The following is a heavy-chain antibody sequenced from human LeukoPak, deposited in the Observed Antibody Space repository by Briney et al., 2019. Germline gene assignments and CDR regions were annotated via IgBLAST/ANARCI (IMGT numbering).Heavy chain of an antibody. CDR1: GGSISSYY. V-gene: IGHV4-59*01. D-gene: IGHD2-15*01. CDR3: ARAGYCSGDSCYSFFPFDI. J-gene: IGHJ3*02. CDR2: IYYSGST. Sequence: NPSETLSLTCTVSGGSISSYYWSWIRQPPGKGLEWIGYIYYSGSTNYNPSLKSRVTISVDTSKNQFSLKLSSVTAADTAVYYCARAGYCSGDSCYSFFPFDIWGQGTMVTVSS.